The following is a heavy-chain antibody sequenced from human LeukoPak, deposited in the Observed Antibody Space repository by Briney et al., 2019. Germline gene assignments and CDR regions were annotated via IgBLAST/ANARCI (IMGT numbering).Heavy chain of an antibody. CDR1: GFTFSSYE. D-gene: IGHD5-18*01. Sequence: PGGSLRLSCAASGFTFSSYEMNWVRQAPGKGLEWVSYISSSGSTIYYADSVKGRFTISRDNAKNSLYLQMNSLRAEDTAVYYCAAKLWLPDYFDYWGQGTLVTVSS. CDR3: AAKLWLPDYFDY. V-gene: IGHV3-48*03. J-gene: IGHJ4*02. CDR2: ISSSGSTI.